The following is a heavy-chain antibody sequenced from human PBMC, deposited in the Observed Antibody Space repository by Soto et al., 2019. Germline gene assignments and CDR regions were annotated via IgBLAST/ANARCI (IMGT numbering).Heavy chain of an antibody. CDR3: ATDGSRTQVFDY. J-gene: IGHJ4*02. CDR1: GYTLTDLS. Sequence: ASVKVSCKVSGYTLTDLSMHWVRPAPGKGLEWMGGFDPEDGETIYAQKFQGRGTMTEDTSTDPAYMKLRSLRSEDTAVYYCATDGSRTQVFDYWGQGTLVTVSS. D-gene: IGHD3-10*01. V-gene: IGHV1-24*01. CDR2: FDPEDGET.